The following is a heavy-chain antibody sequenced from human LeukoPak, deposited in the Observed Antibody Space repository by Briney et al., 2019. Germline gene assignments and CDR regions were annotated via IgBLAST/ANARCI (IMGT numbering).Heavy chain of an antibody. Sequence: GGSLRLSCAASGFTFSSYGMHWVRQAPGKGLEWVAFIRYDGSNKYYADSVKGRFTISRDNSKNTLYLQMISLRAEDTAVYYCAKDTHPSFQVGATTMVDYWGQGTLVTVSS. CDR2: IRYDGSNK. V-gene: IGHV3-30*02. D-gene: IGHD1-26*01. CDR3: AKDTHPSFQVGATTMVDY. CDR1: GFTFSSYG. J-gene: IGHJ4*02.